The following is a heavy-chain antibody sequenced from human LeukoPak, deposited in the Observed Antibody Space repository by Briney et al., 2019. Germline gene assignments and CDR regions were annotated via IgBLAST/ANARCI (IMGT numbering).Heavy chain of an antibody. J-gene: IGHJ3*02. D-gene: IGHD6-13*01. CDR1: GGSISSYY. CDR3: ARDEVEGSSNAFDI. Sequence: SETLSLTCTVSGGSISSYYWNWIRQPPGKGLEWIGYIYYSGSTNYSPSLKSRVTISVDSSKNQFSLKLSSVTAADTAVYYCARDEVEGSSNAFDIWGQGTMVTVSS. V-gene: IGHV4-59*01. CDR2: IYYSGST.